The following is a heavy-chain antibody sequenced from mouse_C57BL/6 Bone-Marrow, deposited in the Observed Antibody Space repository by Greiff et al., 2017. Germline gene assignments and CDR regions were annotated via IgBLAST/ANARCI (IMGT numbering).Heavy chain of an antibody. CDR1: GFNIKDYY. Sequence: EVKLLESGAELVRPGASVKLSRTASGFNIKDYYTHWVKQRPEQGLEWIGRIDPEVGDTEFAPKFQGKATMTADTSSNTAYLQLSSLTSEDSAVYYCTKCYGNCSGFAYWGQGTLVTVSA. V-gene: IGHV14-1*01. D-gene: IGHD2-1*01. CDR3: TKCYGNCSGFAY. J-gene: IGHJ3*01. CDR2: IDPEVGDT.